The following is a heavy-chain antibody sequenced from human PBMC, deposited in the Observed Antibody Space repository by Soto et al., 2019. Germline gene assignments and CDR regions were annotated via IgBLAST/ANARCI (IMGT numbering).Heavy chain of an antibody. CDR2: IYYSGST. Sequence: SETLSLTCTVSGFYISSYYWSWIRQPPGKGLEWIGYIYYSGSTNYNPSLKSRVTISVDTSKNQFSLKLSSVTAADTAVYYCARVIVVVVAANAGWFDPWGQGTLVTVSS. V-gene: IGHV4-59*01. CDR3: ARVIVVVVAANAGWFDP. D-gene: IGHD2-15*01. CDR1: GFYISSYY. J-gene: IGHJ5*02.